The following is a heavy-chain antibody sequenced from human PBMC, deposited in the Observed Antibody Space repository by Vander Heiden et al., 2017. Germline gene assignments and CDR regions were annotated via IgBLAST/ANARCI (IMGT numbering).Heavy chain of an antibody. V-gene: IGHV3-30*18. D-gene: IGHD2-21*02. CDR3: AKDRNYGGNSYTFDY. Sequence: QVQLVESGGGVVQPGRSLRLSCVASGFTFNSYGMHWVRQAPGKGLEWVAVISYDGSNTYYADSVKGRFTISRDNSENTLYPQMNSLRADDTAVYYCAKDRNYGGNSYTFDYWGQGTLVTVSS. J-gene: IGHJ4*02. CDR2: ISYDGSNT. CDR1: GFTFNSYG.